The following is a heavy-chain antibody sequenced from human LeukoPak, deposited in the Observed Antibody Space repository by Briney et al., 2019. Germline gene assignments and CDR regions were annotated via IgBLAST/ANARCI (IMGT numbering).Heavy chain of an antibody. J-gene: IGHJ4*02. CDR1: GYIFSNFH. CDR2: MSPKTGDR. CDR3: ARDTHSGSLSHFDY. V-gene: IGHV1-8*01. D-gene: IGHD1-26*01. Sequence: ASVKVSCKASGYIFSNFHINWVRQASGQGLEWIGWMSPKTGDRGYALKFQGRVTMTRDTSTSTVYMELSSLRSEDTAVYYCARDTHSGSLSHFDYWGQGTLVTVSS.